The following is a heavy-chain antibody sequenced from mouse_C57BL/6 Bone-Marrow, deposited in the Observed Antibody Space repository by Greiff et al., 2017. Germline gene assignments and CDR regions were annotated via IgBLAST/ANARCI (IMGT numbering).Heavy chain of an antibody. Sequence: QVQLQQPGAELVRPGSSVKLSCKASGYTFNSYWMHWVKQRPIHGLEWIGNIDPSDSETQYNQKFKDKATLTVDKSSSTAYMQRSSLTSEDSAVYYCAREVGSYWYFDVWGTGTTVTVSS. J-gene: IGHJ1*03. D-gene: IGHD1-1*01. CDR2: IDPSDSET. V-gene: IGHV1-52*01. CDR1: GYTFNSYW. CDR3: AREVGSYWYFDV.